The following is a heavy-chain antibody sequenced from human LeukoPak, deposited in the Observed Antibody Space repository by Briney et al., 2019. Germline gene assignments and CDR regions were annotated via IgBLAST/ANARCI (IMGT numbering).Heavy chain of an antibody. J-gene: IGHJ6*02. CDR2: IYHSGST. D-gene: IGHD3-10*01. V-gene: IGHV4-4*02. CDR1: GGSISSSNW. CDR3: ARGGRGRGYYGSGSYYVWDV. Sequence: SETLSLTCAVSGGSISSSNWWSWVRQPPGKGLEWIGEIYHSGSTNYNPSLKSRVTISVDKSKNQFSLKLSSVTAADTAVYYCARGGRGRGYYGSGSYYVWDVWGQGTTVTVSS.